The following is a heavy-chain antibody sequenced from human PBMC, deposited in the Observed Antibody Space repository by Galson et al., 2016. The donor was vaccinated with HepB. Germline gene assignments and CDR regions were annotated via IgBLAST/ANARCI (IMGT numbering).Heavy chain of an antibody. V-gene: IGHV3-33*01. CDR1: EFTFSSYA. J-gene: IGHJ5*02. Sequence: SLRLSCAASEFTFSSYAMHWVRQAPGKGLEWVAVIWYDGTEKYYGDSVKGRFTISRDNSKNTLHLQMNSLRAEDTAVYYCARQSGELSSNWFDPWGQGTLVTVSS. CDR2: IWYDGTEK. D-gene: IGHD3-16*02. CDR3: ARQSGELSSNWFDP.